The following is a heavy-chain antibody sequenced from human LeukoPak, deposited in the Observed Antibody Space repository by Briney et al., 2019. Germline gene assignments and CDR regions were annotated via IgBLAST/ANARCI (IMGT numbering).Heavy chain of an antibody. J-gene: IGHJ4*02. CDR3: AKDIVVVVPAATDY. D-gene: IGHD2-2*01. CDR2: ISGSGGST. Sequence: PGGSLRLSCAASGFTFSSYAMSWVRQAPGKGLEWVSAISGSGGSTYYADSVKGRLTISRDNSKNTLYLQMNSLRAEDTAVYYCAKDIVVVVPAATDYWGQGTLVTVSS. V-gene: IGHV3-23*01. CDR1: GFTFSSYA.